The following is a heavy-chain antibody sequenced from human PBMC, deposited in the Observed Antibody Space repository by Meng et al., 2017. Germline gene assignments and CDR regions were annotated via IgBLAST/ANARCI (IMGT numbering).Heavy chain of an antibody. J-gene: IGHJ4*02. V-gene: IGHV1-18*01. D-gene: IGHD5-12*01. CDR3: ARDRIVATTLGRGYYFDY. Sequence: QVQLVQAGAEVKKPGASVKVSCKASGYTFTSYGISWVRQAPGQGLEWMGWISAYNGNTNYAQKLQGRVTMTTDTSTSTAYMELRSLRSEDTAVYYCARDRIVATTLGRGYYFDYWGQGTLVTVSS. CDR1: GYTFTSYG. CDR2: ISAYNGNT.